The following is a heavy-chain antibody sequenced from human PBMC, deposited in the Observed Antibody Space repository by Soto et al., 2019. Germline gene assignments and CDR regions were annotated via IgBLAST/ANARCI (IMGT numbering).Heavy chain of an antibody. J-gene: IGHJ5*02. V-gene: IGHV1-69*01. CDR3: ARDFDAYCSSTSCSTWFDP. CDR1: GGTFSSYA. D-gene: IGHD2-2*01. CDR2: IIPMVGTA. Sequence: QVQLVQSGAEVKKPGSSVKVSCKASGGTFSSYAISWVRQAPGQGLEWMGGIIPMVGTANYAQKFQGRVTITADDSTSTAYMELSSLRSEDPAVYYCARDFDAYCSSTSCSTWFDPWGQGTLVTVSS.